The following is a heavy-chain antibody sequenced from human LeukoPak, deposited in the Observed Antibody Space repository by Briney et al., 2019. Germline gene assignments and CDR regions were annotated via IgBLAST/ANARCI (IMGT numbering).Heavy chain of an antibody. Sequence: PSETLSLTCTVSGGPISSSPYYWGWIRQPPGKGLEWIGGISYSGRTFYNPSLKSRLTISVDTSKTHFSLKLSSLTAADTAVFYCARLSPYLGSGSSAFPDDFWGQGTLVTVSS. D-gene: IGHD3-10*01. J-gene: IGHJ4*02. CDR3: ARLSPYLGSGSSAFPDDF. CDR1: GGPISSSPYY. CDR2: ISYSGRT. V-gene: IGHV4-39*01.